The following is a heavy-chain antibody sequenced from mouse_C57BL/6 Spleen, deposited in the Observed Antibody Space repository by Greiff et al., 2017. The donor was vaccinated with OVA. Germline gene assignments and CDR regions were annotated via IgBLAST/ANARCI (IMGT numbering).Heavy chain of an antibody. CDR2: ISDGGSYT. V-gene: IGHV5-4*01. CDR1: GFTFSSYA. Sequence: EVQVVESGGGLVKPGGSLKLSCAASGFTFSSYAMSWVRQTPEKRLEWVATISDGGSYTYYPDNVKGRFTISRDNAKNNLYLQMSHLKSEDTAMYYCARDGHYAMDYWGQGTSVTVSS. CDR3: ARDGHYAMDY. J-gene: IGHJ4*01.